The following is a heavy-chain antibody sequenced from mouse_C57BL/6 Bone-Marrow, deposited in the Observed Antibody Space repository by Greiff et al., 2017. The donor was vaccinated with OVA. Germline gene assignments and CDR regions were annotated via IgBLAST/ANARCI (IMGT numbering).Heavy chain of an antibody. V-gene: IGHV1-69*01. CDR1: GYTFTSYW. Sequence: QVQLQQPGAELVMPGASVKLSCKASGYTFTSYWMHWVKQRPGQGLEWIGEIDPSDSYTNYNQKFKGKSTLTVDKSSSTAYMQLSSLTSEDSAVYYCAILLITTVVAASGYFDVWGTGTTVTVSS. CDR2: IDPSDSYT. D-gene: IGHD1-1*01. J-gene: IGHJ1*03. CDR3: AILLITTVVAASGYFDV.